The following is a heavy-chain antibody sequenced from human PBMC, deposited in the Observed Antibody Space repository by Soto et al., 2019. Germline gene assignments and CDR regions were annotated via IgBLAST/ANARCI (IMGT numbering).Heavy chain of an antibody. D-gene: IGHD3-22*01. V-gene: IGHV4-39*07. CDR3: AGGGPYYDSSGYRVAIDY. Sequence: SETLSLTCTVSGGSISSSSYYWGWIRQPPGKGLEWIGSIYYSGSTYYNPSLKSRVTISVDTSKNQFSLKLSSVTAADTAVYYCAGGGPYYDSSGYRVAIDYWGQGTLVTVSS. CDR1: GGSISSSSYY. J-gene: IGHJ4*02. CDR2: IYYSGST.